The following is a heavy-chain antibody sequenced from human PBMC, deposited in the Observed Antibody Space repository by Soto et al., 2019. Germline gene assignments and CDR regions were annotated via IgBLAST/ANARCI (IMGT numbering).Heavy chain of an antibody. CDR2: ISYDGSNK. CDR1: GFTFSSYG. V-gene: IGHV3-30*18. J-gene: IGHJ4*02. CDR3: AKMDRTSDY. Sequence: PGGSLRLSCAASGFTFSSYGMHWVRQAPGKGLEWVAVISYDGSNKYYADSVKGRFTISRDNSKNTLYLQMNSLRAEDTAVYYCAKMDRTSDYWGQGTLVTVSS.